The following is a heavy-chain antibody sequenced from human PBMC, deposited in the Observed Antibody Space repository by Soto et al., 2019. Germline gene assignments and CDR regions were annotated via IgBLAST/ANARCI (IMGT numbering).Heavy chain of an antibody. Sequence: GESLKISCKTSGYSFTSHWIAWVRQMPGKGLEWMGIIYPSDSDIRYRPSFQGQVTISVDKSISTAYLQWSSLKASDTATYYCARQDYSNYRGGMYGWGKGSTVTVSS. J-gene: IGHJ6*04. CDR2: IYPSDSDI. V-gene: IGHV5-51*01. CDR1: GYSFTSHW. D-gene: IGHD2-2*01. CDR3: ARQDYSNYRGGMYG.